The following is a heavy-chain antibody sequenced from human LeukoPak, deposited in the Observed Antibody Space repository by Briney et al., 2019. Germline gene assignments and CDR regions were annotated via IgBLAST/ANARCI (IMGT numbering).Heavy chain of an antibody. J-gene: IGHJ4*02. CDR1: GFTFSSYG. V-gene: IGHV3-30*18. CDR3: AKDAPPIGSGSYYRGYFDY. D-gene: IGHD3-10*01. Sequence: PGRSLRLSCAASGFTFSSYGMHWVRQAPGKGLEWVAVISYDGSNKYYADSVKGRFTISRDNSKNTLYLQMNSLRAEDTAVYYCAKDAPPIGSGSYYRGYFDYWGQGALVTVSS. CDR2: ISYDGSNK.